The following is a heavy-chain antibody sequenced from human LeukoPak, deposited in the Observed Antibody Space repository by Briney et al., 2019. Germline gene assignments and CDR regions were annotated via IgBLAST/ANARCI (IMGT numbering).Heavy chain of an antibody. CDR2: IRYDGSNK. D-gene: IGHD3-10*01. Sequence: GGSLRLSCAASGFTFSTYGMHWVRQAPGKGLEWVSFIRYDGSNKYYADSVKGRFTISRDTSKNTLSLQMNSLRAEDTAVYYCAKGAMVRGVLDYWGQGTLVTVSS. J-gene: IGHJ4*02. V-gene: IGHV3-30*02. CDR1: GFTFSTYG. CDR3: AKGAMVRGVLDY.